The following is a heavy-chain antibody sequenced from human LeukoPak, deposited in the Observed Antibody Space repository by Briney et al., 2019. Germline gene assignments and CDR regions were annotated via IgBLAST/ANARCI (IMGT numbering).Heavy chain of an antibody. CDR1: GFSFSTYG. CDR2: IRYDGSQN. J-gene: IGHJ4*02. D-gene: IGHD6-13*01. V-gene: IGHV3-30*02. CDR3: TKDQTTRLSSSWYLYFDH. Sequence: PGGSLRLSCAASGFSFSTYGMHWVRQAPGKGLEWVAFIRYDGSQNHLTDSVKGRFTISRDNAMNSLYLQMNSLRAEDTALYFCTKDQTTRLSSSWYLYFDHWGQGTLVTVSS.